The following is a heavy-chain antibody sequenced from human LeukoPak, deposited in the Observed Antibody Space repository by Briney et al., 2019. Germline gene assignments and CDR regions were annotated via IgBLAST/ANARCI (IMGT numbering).Heavy chain of an antibody. Sequence: GGSLSLSCAASGLTFSTYGMKWFRQAAGGGVEWVSTISFGAEYIFYADSVEGRFTIPRDDSNNELYLQMQSLRAEDTALYYCASGPPFLKYFEYWGQGTLVTVSS. CDR1: GLTFSTYG. J-gene: IGHJ4*02. D-gene: IGHD3-3*01. CDR3: ASGPPFLKYFEY. V-gene: IGHV3-23*01. CDR2: ISFGAEYI.